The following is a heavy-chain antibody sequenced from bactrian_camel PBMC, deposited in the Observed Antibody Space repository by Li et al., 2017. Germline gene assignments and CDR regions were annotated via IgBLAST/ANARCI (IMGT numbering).Heavy chain of an antibody. D-gene: IGHD1*01. J-gene: IGHJ4*01. CDR1: GYASDSHY. Sequence: HVQLVESGGDSVQAGGSLRLSCRASGYASDSHYMGWFRQAPGKERERVAGTESDGAPTYADSVKGRFTISQDSGKNTLYLQMNSLKPEDTAMYYCAAGARQYAGSWRSLVADSFDHWGQGTQVTVS. V-gene: IGHV3S55*01. CDR2: TESDGAP. CDR3: AAGARQYAGSWRSLVADSFDH.